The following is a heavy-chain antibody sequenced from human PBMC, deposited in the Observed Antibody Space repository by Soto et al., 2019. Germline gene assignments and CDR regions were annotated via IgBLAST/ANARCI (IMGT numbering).Heavy chain of an antibody. CDR2: ISSRGSFI. Sequence: PGGSLRLSCAASGFTFSTYSMNWVRQAPGKGLEWVSSISSRGSFIYYADSVKGRFTISRDNAKNSLYLQMNSLRGEDTAVYYCARLYYLDASVYRPLDFWGQGILVTVSS. CDR3: ARLYYLDASVYRPLDF. CDR1: GFTFSTYS. J-gene: IGHJ4*02. V-gene: IGHV3-21*01. D-gene: IGHD3-22*01.